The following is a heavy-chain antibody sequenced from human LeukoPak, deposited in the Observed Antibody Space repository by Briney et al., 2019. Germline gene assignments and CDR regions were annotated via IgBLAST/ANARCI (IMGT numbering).Heavy chain of an antibody. CDR2: ISSSGSTI. Sequence: GGSLRLSCAASGFTFSSYEMNWVRQAPGKGLEWVSYISSSGSTIYYADSVKGRFTISRDNAKNSLYLQMNSLRAEGTAVYYCARNRYCSSTSCPNWFDPWGQGTLVTVSS. D-gene: IGHD2-2*01. J-gene: IGHJ5*02. CDR3: ARNRYCSSTSCPNWFDP. CDR1: GFTFSSYE. V-gene: IGHV3-48*03.